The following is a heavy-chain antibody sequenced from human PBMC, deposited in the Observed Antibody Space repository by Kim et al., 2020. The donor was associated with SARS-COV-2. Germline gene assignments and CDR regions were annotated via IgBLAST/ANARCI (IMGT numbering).Heavy chain of an antibody. CDR3: ARGAAVVVIMTWSDT. CDR1: GFTFSSYD. D-gene: IGHD2-15*01. CDR2: ISSNSSYT. J-gene: IGHJ5*01. V-gene: IGHV3-11*06. Sequence: GGSLRLSCAASGFTFSSYDMRWIRQAPGKGLEWVAYISSNSSYTNYADSVKGRFTLSRDNSKNSLYLQMNSLTPEDTAAYYCARGAAVVVIMTWSDTWG.